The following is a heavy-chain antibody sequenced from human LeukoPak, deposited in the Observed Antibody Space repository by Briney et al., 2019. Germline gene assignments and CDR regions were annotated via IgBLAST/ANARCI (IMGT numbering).Heavy chain of an antibody. CDR2: ISNDGSCR. CDR3: ALPSSGWRFDY. J-gene: IGHJ4*02. Sequence: GGSLRLSCAASGFTFSNYGMNWVRRAPGKGLEWVAVISNDGSCRDFADSVKGRFTISRDNPKDTLYLQMNSLRAEDTAVYYCALPSSGWRFDYWGRGAHVTVS. D-gene: IGHD6-19*01. CDR1: GFTFSNYG. V-gene: IGHV3-30*03.